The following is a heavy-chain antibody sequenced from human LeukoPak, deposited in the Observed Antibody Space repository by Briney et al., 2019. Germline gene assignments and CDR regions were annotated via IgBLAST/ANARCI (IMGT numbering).Heavy chain of an antibody. V-gene: IGHV3-23*01. D-gene: IGHD5-18*01. CDR2: ISGSGGST. CDR3: AKDAAGYSYGQSDY. CDR1: GFSSISYS. Sequence: SGGSLRLSCAASGFSSISYSMSWVRQAPGKGLEWVSSISGSGGSTYYAVSVKGRFTISRDNSKNTLYMQMNSLRAEDTALYYCAKDAAGYSYGQSDYWGQGTLVTVSS. J-gene: IGHJ4*02.